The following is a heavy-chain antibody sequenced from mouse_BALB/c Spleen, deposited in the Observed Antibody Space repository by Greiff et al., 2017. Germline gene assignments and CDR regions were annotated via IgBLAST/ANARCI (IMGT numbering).Heavy chain of an antibody. V-gene: IGHV14-3*02. CDR3: ASDYGSNWGAMDY. Sequence: EVQLVESGAELVKPGASVKLSCTASGFNIKDTYMHWVKQRPEQGLEWIGRIDPANGNTKYDPKFQGKATITADTSSNTAYLQLSSLTSEDTAVYYCASDYGSNWGAMDYWGQGTSVTVSS. D-gene: IGHD1-1*01. CDR2: IDPANGNT. J-gene: IGHJ4*01. CDR1: GFNIKDTY.